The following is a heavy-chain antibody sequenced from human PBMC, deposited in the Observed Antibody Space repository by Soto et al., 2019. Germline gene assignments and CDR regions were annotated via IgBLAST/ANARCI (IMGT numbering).Heavy chain of an antibody. Sequence: EVQLLESGGGLVQPGGSLRLSCVVSGFIFSNYGMSWVRQSPRKGLEWVSAINGGGTYTYYTDSVKGQFTISRDNSKNTLYLKMNSLRDDATAVYYCAKGYGPYATNPGYYWGQGTLVIVSS. CDR1: GFIFSNYG. CDR3: AKGYGPYATNPGYY. V-gene: IGHV3-23*01. D-gene: IGHD2-8*01. CDR2: INGGGTYT. J-gene: IGHJ4*02.